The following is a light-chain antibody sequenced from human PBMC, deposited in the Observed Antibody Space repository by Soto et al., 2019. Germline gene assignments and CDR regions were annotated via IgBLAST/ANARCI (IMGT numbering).Light chain of an antibody. CDR1: QSVLYSSSNKNY. CDR3: QQYGSSPPIT. V-gene: IGKV4-1*01. Sequence: DIVMTQTPDSLAVSLGERATINCRSSQSVLYSSSNKNYLAWYQQKPGQPPKLLIYWASTRESGVPDRFSGSGSGTDFTLTISRLEPEDFAVYYCQQYGSSPPITFGQGTRLEIK. CDR2: WAS. J-gene: IGKJ5*01.